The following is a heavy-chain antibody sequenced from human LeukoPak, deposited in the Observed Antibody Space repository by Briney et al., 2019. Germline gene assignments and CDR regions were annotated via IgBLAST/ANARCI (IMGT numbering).Heavy chain of an antibody. Sequence: ASVKVSCKASGGTFSSYAISWVRQAPGQGLEWMGGIIPIFGTANYAQKFQGRVTITADESTSTAYMELSSLRSEDTAVYYCARERAYYDQGDYWGQGTLVTVSS. CDR2: IIPIFGTA. D-gene: IGHD3-22*01. V-gene: IGHV1-69*13. CDR3: ARERAYYDQGDY. J-gene: IGHJ4*02. CDR1: GGTFSSYA.